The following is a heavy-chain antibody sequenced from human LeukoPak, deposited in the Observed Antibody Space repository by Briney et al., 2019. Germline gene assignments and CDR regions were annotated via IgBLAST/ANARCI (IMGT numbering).Heavy chain of an antibody. CDR1: GDTVSSINGA. CDR2: TYYRSKWYF. J-gene: IGHJ4*02. CDR3: ARDLGASGWYTFDY. Sequence: SRTLSLTCALSGDTVSSINGAWHWVRQSPSSGLEWLGRTYYRSKWYFDYAVFVQGRLTIDPDTAKNQFSLQLNSVSPEDTAVYSCARDLGASGWYTFDYWGQGTPVTVSS. D-gene: IGHD6-19*01. V-gene: IGHV6-1*01.